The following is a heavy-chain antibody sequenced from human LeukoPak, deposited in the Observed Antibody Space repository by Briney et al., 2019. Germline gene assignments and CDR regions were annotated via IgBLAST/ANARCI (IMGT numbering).Heavy chain of an antibody. D-gene: IGHD3-16*01. J-gene: IGHJ4*02. Sequence: ASVKVSCKASGYTFTSYGISWVRQAPGQGLEWMGWISAYNGNTNYAQKLQGRVTVTTDTSTSTAYMELRSLRSDDTAVYYCARDHRRLTQAYYFDYWGQGTLVTVSS. CDR2: ISAYNGNT. CDR3: ARDHRRLTQAYYFDY. CDR1: GYTFTSYG. V-gene: IGHV1-18*01.